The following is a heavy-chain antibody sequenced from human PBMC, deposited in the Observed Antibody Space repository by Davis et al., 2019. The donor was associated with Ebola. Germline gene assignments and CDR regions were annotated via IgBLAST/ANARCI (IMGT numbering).Heavy chain of an antibody. CDR3: ARGKYQLPRRGWFDP. V-gene: IGHV4-34*01. CDR2: INHSGST. J-gene: IGHJ5*02. D-gene: IGHD2-2*01. CDR1: GGSFSGYY. Sequence: MPSETLSLTCAVYGGSFSGYYWSWIRQPPGKGLEWIREINHSGSTNYNPSLKSRVTISVDTSKNQFSLKLSSVTAADTAVYYCARGKYQLPRRGWFDPWGQGTLVTVSS.